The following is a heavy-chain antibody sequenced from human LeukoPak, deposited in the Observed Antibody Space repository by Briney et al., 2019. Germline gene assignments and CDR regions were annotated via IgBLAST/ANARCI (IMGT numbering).Heavy chain of an antibody. D-gene: IGHD3-16*01. J-gene: IGHJ4*02. CDR3: AKWGVYVVDY. CDR2: IHYDSTTE. V-gene: IGHV3-30*02. CDR1: GFDFSFYG. Sequence: GGSLRLSCAASGFDFSFYGMHWVRQAPGKGLEWVAYIHYDSTTEDYADSVQGRFTISRDNSKNTLYLQMNSLRAEDTAVYYCAKWGVYVVDYWGQGTLVTVSS.